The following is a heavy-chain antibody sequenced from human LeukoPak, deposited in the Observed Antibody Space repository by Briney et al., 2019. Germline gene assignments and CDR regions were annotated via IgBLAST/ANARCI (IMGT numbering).Heavy chain of an antibody. Sequence: GGSLRLSCAASGFTFSSYSMNWVRQAPGKGLEWVSSISSSSSYIYYADSVKGRFTISRDNAKNSLYLQMNSLRAEDTAVYYCARGRYHMVRGVNLDYWGQGTLVTVSS. J-gene: IGHJ4*02. CDR2: ISSSSSYI. V-gene: IGHV3-21*01. CDR3: ARGRYHMVRGVNLDY. D-gene: IGHD3-10*01. CDR1: GFTFSSYS.